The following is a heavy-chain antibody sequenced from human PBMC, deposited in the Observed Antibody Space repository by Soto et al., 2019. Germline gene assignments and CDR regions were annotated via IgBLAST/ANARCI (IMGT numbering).Heavy chain of an antibody. V-gene: IGHV3-30-3*01. CDR1: GFTFSSYA. Sequence: QVQLVESGGGVVQPGRSLRLSCAASGFTFSSYAMHWVRQAPGKGLEWVAVISYDGSNKYYADSVKGRFTISRDNSKNTLYLQMNSLRAEDTAVYYCARSLKRQWLVGGWFDPWGRGTLVTVSS. J-gene: IGHJ5*02. CDR2: ISYDGSNK. CDR3: ARSLKRQWLVGGWFDP. D-gene: IGHD6-19*01.